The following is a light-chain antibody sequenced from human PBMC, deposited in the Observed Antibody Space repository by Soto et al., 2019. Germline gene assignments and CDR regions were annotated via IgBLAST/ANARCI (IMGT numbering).Light chain of an antibody. V-gene: IGKV3-20*01. J-gene: IGKJ1*01. CDR2: GIS. Sequence: TQSPAILSVSPGEGATLSCRASQSVTSNYLAWYQQKPGKAPRLLIHGISNRATGVPDRFSGSGSGTDFTLTISRLEPEDFAVYYCQQYTAWPLTFGQGTKVDIK. CDR3: QQYTAWPLT. CDR1: QSVTSNY.